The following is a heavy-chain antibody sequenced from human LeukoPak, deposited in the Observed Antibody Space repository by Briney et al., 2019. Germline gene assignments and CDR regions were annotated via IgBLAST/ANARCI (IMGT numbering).Heavy chain of an antibody. CDR3: ARAYYYDSSGYPAGDDY. CDR2: ISSSSSYI. Sequence: GGSLRLSCAASGFTFSSYSMNWVRQAPGKGLEWVSSISSSSSYIYYADSVKGRFTISKDNAKNSLYLQMNSLRAEDTAVYFCARAYYYDSSGYPAGDDYWGQGTLVTVSS. CDR1: GFTFSSYS. J-gene: IGHJ4*02. D-gene: IGHD3-22*01. V-gene: IGHV3-21*01.